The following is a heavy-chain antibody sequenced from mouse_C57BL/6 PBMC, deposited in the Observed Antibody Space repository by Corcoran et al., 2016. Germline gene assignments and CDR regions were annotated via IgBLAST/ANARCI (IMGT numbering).Heavy chain of an antibody. D-gene: IGHD1-1*01. Sequence: EVQLQQSVAELVRPGASVKLSCTASGFNIKNTYMHWVKQRPEQGLEWIGRIDPANGNTKYVPKFQGKATITADTSSNTAYLQLSSLSSEDSAVYFCAREGITTVDWYFDVWGTGTTVTVSS. J-gene: IGHJ1*03. CDR1: GFNIKNTY. CDR2: IDPANGNT. V-gene: IGHV14-3*01. CDR3: AREGITTVDWYFDV.